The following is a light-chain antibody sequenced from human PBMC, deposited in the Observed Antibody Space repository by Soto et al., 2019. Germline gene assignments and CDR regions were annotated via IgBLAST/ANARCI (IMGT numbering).Light chain of an antibody. V-gene: IGKV3-15*01. Sequence: EIVMTQSPATLSVSPGERATLSCRASQSVSSNLAWYQQKPGQAPRPLIYGASTRATGVPARFSGSASGTEFSLTISSLQSEDFAVYYCQHYNSWPPELTFGQGTKLEIK. CDR3: QHYNSWPPELT. J-gene: IGKJ2*01. CDR1: QSVSSN. CDR2: GAS.